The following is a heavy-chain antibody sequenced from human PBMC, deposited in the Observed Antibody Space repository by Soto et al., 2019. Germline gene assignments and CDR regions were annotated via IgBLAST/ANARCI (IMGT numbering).Heavy chain of an antibody. J-gene: IGHJ6*02. Sequence: SETLSLTCTVSGGSMSSSSSYYWGWIRQPPGKGVEWIGTISYIGTTYYNPTLKSRVTISVDTSKNHCSLKLSPLTAADTAVYYCARHGGGYCYRSYYYYALDVRGQGTTVTVS. D-gene: IGHD5-18*01. CDR1: GGSMSSSSSYY. CDR3: ARHGGGYCYRSYYYYALDV. CDR2: ISYIGTT. V-gene: IGHV4-39*01.